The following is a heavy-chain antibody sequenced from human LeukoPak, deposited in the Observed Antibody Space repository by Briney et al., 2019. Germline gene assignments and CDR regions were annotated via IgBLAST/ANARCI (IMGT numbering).Heavy chain of an antibody. Sequence: PSEALSLTCAVSGGSISSNNWWGWVRQPPGKGLEWIGEIYHSGSPNYNPSLKSRVTISVDKSRNHFTLNLSSVTAADTAVYYCARVNINNWHSCDYWGQGTLVTVSS. V-gene: IGHV4-4*02. J-gene: IGHJ4*02. D-gene: IGHD1-1*01. CDR3: ARVNINNWHSCDY. CDR2: IYHSGSP. CDR1: GGSISSNNW.